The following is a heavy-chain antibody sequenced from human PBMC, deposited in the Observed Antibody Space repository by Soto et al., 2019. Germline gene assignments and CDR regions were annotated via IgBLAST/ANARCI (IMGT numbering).Heavy chain of an antibody. Sequence: QVQLVESGGGVVQPGRSLRLSCAASGFTFSSYGMHWVRQAPGKGLEWVAVISYDGSNKYYADSVKGRFTISRDNSKNTLYLQMSSLRAEDTAVYYCAQAEVTVVTPYYFDYWGQGTLVTVSS. CDR2: ISYDGSNK. CDR3: AQAEVTVVTPYYFDY. J-gene: IGHJ4*02. V-gene: IGHV3-30*18. CDR1: GFTFSSYG. D-gene: IGHD2-21*02.